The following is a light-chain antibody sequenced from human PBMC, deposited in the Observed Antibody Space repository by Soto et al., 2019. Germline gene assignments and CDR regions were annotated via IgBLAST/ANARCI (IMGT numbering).Light chain of an antibody. J-gene: IGKJ4*01. Sequence: AIRMTQSPSSFSASTGDRVTITCRASQDISSYLAWYQQKPGKAPKLLIYAASTSQSGVPSRFSGSGSGTDFTLTISCLQSEDFATYYCQQYWSYGLTFGGGTKVEIK. V-gene: IGKV1-8*01. CDR1: QDISSY. CDR3: QQYWSYGLT. CDR2: AAS.